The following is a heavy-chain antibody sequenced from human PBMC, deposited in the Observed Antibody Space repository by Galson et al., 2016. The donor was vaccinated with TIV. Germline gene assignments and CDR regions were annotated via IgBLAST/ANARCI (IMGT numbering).Heavy chain of an antibody. CDR3: TTVLPGRKGAKD. D-gene: IGHD1-1*01. V-gene: IGHV3-15*01. CDR1: GFTFSNAW. J-gene: IGHJ4*02. Sequence: SLRLSCAASGFTFSNAWMSWVRQAPGKGLEWVGRIKSEFDGGTIHYAAPVKGRFTISRDDSKNTLYLQMHSLKTADTAVYYCTTVLPGRKGAKDWGQGTLVTVSS. CDR2: IKSEFDGGTI.